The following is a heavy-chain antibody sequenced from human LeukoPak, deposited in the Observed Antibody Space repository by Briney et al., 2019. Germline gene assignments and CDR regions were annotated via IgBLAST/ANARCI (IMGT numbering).Heavy chain of an antibody. Sequence: PSETLSLTCTVSGGSISSYYWSWIRKPPGKGLEWIGYIYCSGSTNYNPSLKSRVTISVDTSKNQFSLKLSSVTAADTAVYYCARVRRTYYDFWSGYLGYFDYWGQGTLVTVSS. V-gene: IGHV4-59*01. CDR2: IYCSGST. CDR1: GGSISSYY. J-gene: IGHJ4*02. D-gene: IGHD3-3*01. CDR3: ARVRRTYYDFWSGYLGYFDY.